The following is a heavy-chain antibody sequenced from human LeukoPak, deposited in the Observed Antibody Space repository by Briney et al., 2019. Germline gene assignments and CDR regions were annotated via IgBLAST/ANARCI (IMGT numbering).Heavy chain of an antibody. V-gene: IGHV1-2*02. CDR1: GYTFTGYY. CDR2: INPNSGGT. J-gene: IGHJ6*03. Sequence: GASVKVSCKASGYTFTGYYMHWVRQAPGQGLEWMGWINPNSGGTNYAQKFQGRVTMTRDTSISTAYMELRSLRSDDTAVYYCARGGITIFGVVQPSYYYMDVWGKGTTVTVSS. D-gene: IGHD3-3*01. CDR3: ARGGITIFGVVQPSYYYMDV.